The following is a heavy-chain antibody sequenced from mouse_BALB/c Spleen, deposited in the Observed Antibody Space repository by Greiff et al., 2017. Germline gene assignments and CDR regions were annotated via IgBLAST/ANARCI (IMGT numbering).Heavy chain of an antibody. D-gene: IGHD2-1*01. V-gene: IGHV5-12-1*01. CDR1: GFAFSSYD. CDR2: ISSGGGST. CDR3: ARPLCGNYVGNLAY. J-gene: IGHJ3*01. Sequence: EVMLVESGGGLVKPGGSLKLSCAASGFAFSSYDMSWVRQTPEKRLEWVAYISSGGGSTYYPDTVKGRFTISRDNAKNTLYLQMSSLTSEDTAMYYCARPLCGNYVGNLAYWGQGTLVTVSA.